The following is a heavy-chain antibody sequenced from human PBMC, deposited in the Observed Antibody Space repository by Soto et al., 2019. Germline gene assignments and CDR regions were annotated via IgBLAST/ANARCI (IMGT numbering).Heavy chain of an antibody. Sequence: SETLSLTCTVSGGSISSSSYYWGWIRQPPGKGLEWIGSIYYSGSTYYNPSLKSRVTISVDTSKNQFSLKLSSVTAADTAVYYCARRRITIFGVAPYGMDVWGQGTTVTVSS. D-gene: IGHD3-3*01. CDR1: GGSISSSSYY. V-gene: IGHV4-39*01. CDR3: ARRRITIFGVAPYGMDV. CDR2: IYYSGST. J-gene: IGHJ6*02.